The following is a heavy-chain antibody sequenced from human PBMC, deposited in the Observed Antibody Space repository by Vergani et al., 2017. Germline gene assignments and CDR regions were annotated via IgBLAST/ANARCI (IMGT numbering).Heavy chain of an antibody. CDR3: ARVRDVRSPRGAFDI. CDR1: GYTFTGYY. CDR2: INPNSGGT. D-gene: IGHD1-26*01. J-gene: IGHJ3*02. V-gene: IGHV1-2*04. Sequence: QVQLVQSGAEVKKPGASVKVSCKASGYTFTGYYMHWVRQAPGQGLEWMGWINPNSGGTNYAQKFQGWVTMTRDTSISTAYMELRRLRSDDTAVYYCARVRDVRSPRGAFDIWGQGTMVTVSS.